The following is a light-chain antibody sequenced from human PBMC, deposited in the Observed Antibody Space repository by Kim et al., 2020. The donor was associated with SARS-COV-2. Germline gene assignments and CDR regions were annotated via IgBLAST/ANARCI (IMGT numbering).Light chain of an antibody. Sequence: SPGERVTLACRASQSVSSNLAWYQQRRGQPPRRLIYGASTRAAGIPARFSGSGSGTEFTLTISSLQSEDFAVYYCQQYNNWPPWTFGQGTKVDIK. CDR1: QSVSSN. J-gene: IGKJ1*01. V-gene: IGKV3-15*01. CDR2: GAS. CDR3: QQYNNWPPWT.